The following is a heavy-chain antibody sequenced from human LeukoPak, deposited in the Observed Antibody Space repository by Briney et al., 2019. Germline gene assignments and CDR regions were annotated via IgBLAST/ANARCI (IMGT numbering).Heavy chain of an antibody. J-gene: IGHJ1*01. D-gene: IGHD3-3*01. CDR2: IYYSGST. V-gene: IGHV4-39*01. CDR3: ARQAAYYDFWSGPEYFQH. CDR1: GGSISSSSYY. Sequence: SETLSLTCTVSGGSISSSSYYWGWIRQPPGTGLEWIGSIYYSGSTYYNPSLKSRVTISVDTSKNQFSLKLSSVTAADTAVYYCARQAAYYDFWSGPEYFQHWGQGTLVTVSS.